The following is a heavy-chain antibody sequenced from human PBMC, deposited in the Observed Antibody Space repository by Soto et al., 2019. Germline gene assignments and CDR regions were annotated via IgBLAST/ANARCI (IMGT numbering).Heavy chain of an antibody. CDR1: CGSVSRGSYY. CDR3: ARVVWNYDSSHLDH. V-gene: IGHV4-61*01. J-gene: IGHJ4*02. Sequence: SETLSLTCTVSCGSVSRGSYYWSWIRQPPGKGLEWIGYIYYSGSTNYNPSLKSRVTISVDTSKNQFSLKLSSVTAADTAVYYCARVVWNYDSSHLDHWGQGTLVTVSS. CDR2: IYYSGST. D-gene: IGHD3-22*01.